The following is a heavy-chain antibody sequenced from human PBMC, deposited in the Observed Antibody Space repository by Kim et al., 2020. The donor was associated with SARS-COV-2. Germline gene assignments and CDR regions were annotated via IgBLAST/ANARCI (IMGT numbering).Heavy chain of an antibody. J-gene: IGHJ4*02. CDR2: INGFGTTK. D-gene: IGHD1-1*01. V-gene: IGHV3-23*01. Sequence: GGSLRLSCAASGFTFTSYSMNWVRQAPGMGLERVSAINGFGTTKYYADSVKGRFTISRDNSKNTVYLQMDSLSAEDTAVYYCAKPATSGGPHYYFAYWGQGTLVTVSS. CDR3: AKPATSGGPHYYFAY. CDR1: GFTFTSYS.